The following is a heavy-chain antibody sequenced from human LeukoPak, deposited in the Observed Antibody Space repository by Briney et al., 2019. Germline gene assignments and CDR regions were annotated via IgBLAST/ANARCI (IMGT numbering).Heavy chain of an antibody. CDR2: IYYSGST. CDR1: GGSFSDYY. Sequence: SETLSLTCAIYGGSFSDYYWSWIRQPPGKGLEWIGSIYYSGSTYYNPSLKSRVTISVDTSKNQFSLKLSSVTAADTAVYYCARFIAARPFDYWGQGTLVTVSS. D-gene: IGHD6-6*01. J-gene: IGHJ4*02. CDR3: ARFIAARPFDY. V-gene: IGHV4-34*01.